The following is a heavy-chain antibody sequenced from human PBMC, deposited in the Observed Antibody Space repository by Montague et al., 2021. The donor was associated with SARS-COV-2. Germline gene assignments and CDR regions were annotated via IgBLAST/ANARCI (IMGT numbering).Heavy chain of an antibody. CDR1: GGSFGDDH. CDR2: IKQSGST. J-gene: IGHJ4*02. V-gene: IGHV4-34*01. CDR3: ARGHLSVSMIVVVFTSASYYFDY. Sequence: SDTLSLTCAVYGGSFGDDHWSWIRQPPGKGPEWIGDIKQSGSTNYNPSLKSRGTISVDTSKNQFSLKLTSVAAADTAVYFCARGHLSVSMIVVVFTSASYYFDYWGQGAQVTVSS. D-gene: IGHD3-22*01.